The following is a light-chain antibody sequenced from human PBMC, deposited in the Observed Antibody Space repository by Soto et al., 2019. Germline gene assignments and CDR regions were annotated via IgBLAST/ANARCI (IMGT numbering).Light chain of an antibody. V-gene: IGKV1-39*01. CDR1: QSISKY. CDR3: QQSSSFPLT. J-gene: IGKJ3*01. CDR2: GAS. Sequence: DIQMTQSPSSLSASVGDRVTITCRASQSISKYLNWYQHKPGKGPKLLIYGASTLQSGVPSRFSGSGSGTDFTLTISSLQPEDFAAYYCQQSSSFPLTFGPGTKVDIK.